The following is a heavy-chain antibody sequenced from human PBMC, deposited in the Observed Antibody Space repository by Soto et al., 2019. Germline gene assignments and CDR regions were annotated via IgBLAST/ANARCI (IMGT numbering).Heavy chain of an antibody. V-gene: IGHV3-7*01. J-gene: IGHJ3*02. CDR2: IKQDGSEK. CDR3: ARERFTMIVPGDAFDI. D-gene: IGHD3-22*01. Sequence: PVGSLRLSCAASGFTFSSYWMSWVRQAPGKGLEWVANIKQDGSEKYYVDSVKGRFTISRDNAKNSLYLQMNSLRAEDTAVYYCARERFTMIVPGDAFDIWGQGTMVTVSS. CDR1: GFTFSSYW.